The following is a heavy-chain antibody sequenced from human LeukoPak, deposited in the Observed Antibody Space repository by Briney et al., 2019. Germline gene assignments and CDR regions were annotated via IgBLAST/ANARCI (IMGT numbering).Heavy chain of an antibody. D-gene: IGHD3-3*01. CDR3: ATTIFGVVTQFDY. V-gene: IGHV4-59*01. Sequence: SETLSLTCTVSGGSISSYYWSWIRQPPGKGLEWIGYIYYSGSTNYNPSLKSRVTISVDTSKNQFSLKLSSVTAADTAVYYCATTIFGVVTQFDYRGQGTLVTVSS. CDR1: GGSISSYY. J-gene: IGHJ4*02. CDR2: IYYSGST.